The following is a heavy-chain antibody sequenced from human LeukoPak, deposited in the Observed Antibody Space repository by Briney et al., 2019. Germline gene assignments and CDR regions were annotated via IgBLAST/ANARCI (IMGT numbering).Heavy chain of an antibody. CDR2: IRYDGSNK. V-gene: IGHV3-30*02. CDR1: GFTFSDYG. Sequence: GGSLRLSCAASGFTFSDYGMHWVRQAPGKGLEWVAFIRYDGSNKYYADSVKGRFTISRDNSKNTLYLQMNSLRAEDTAVYYCASSVGATGVGTFDIWGQGTMVTVSS. CDR3: ASSVGATGVGTFDI. D-gene: IGHD1-26*01. J-gene: IGHJ3*02.